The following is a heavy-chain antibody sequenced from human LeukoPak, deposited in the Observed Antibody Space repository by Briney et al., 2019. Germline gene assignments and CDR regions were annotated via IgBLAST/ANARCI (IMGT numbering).Heavy chain of an antibody. CDR1: GFTVSGTY. Sequence: GSLRLSCAASGFTVSGTYMSWVRQAPGKGLEWVSIIYTGDGTYYADSVKGRFTISRDNSKNTLYLQMNSLRPEDTAVYYCAKRGPVVYDLWGQGTLVTVSS. V-gene: IGHV3-66*02. CDR3: AKRGPVVYDL. CDR2: IYTGDGT. J-gene: IGHJ4*02.